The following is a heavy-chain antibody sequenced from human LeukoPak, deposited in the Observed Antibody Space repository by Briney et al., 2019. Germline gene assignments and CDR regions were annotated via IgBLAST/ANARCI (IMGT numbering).Heavy chain of an antibody. CDR2: ISSSSSVI. J-gene: IGHJ4*02. D-gene: IGHD3-10*01. V-gene: IGHV3-48*02. CDR3: ARDMSLLWFGDPFDY. Sequence: GGSLRLSCAASGFTFSTYSMSWVRQAPGKGLEWISYISSSSSVIYYADSVKGRFTISRDNARNSLYLQMNSLRDEDTAVYYCARDMSLLWFGDPFDYWGQGTLVVVSS. CDR1: GFTFSTYS.